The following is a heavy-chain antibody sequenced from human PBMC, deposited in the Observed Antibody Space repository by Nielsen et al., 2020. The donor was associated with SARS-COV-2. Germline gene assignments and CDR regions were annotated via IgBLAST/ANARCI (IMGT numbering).Heavy chain of an antibody. CDR3: ARYDDWFDP. V-gene: IGHV5-51*01. CDR2: IYPGDSDT. J-gene: IGHJ5*02. CDR1: GYKFTDNW. D-gene: IGHD1-1*01. Sequence: GESLKISCKASGYKFTDNWIGWVRQMPGKGLEWMGIIYPGDSDTRYSPSFQGQVTMSVDTSTDTAYLEWRSLKASDTATYYCARYDDWFDPWGQGTLVTVIS.